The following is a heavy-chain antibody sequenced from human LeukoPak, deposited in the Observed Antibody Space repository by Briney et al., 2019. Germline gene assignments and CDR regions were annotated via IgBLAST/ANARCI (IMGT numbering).Heavy chain of an antibody. J-gene: IGHJ3*02. V-gene: IGHV4-59*01. CDR3: VAYYDTAFDI. Sequence: SETLSLTCTVSGGSISSYYWSWIRQPPGKGLEWIGYIYYSGSTNYNPSLKSRVTISVDTSKNQFSLKLSSVTAADTAVSYCVAYYDTAFDIWGQGTMVTVSS. CDR1: GGSISSYY. CDR2: IYYSGST. D-gene: IGHD3-22*01.